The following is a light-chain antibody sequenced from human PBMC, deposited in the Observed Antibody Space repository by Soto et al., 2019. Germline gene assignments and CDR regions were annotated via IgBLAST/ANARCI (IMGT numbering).Light chain of an antibody. CDR2: EVS. CDR3: SSYAGRHSPMR. V-gene: IGLV2-8*01. CDR1: SSDVGGYNY. J-gene: IGLJ2*01. Sequence: QSALTQPPSASGSPGQSVTISCTGTSSDVGGYNYVSWYQQHPGKAPKFLIFEVSRRPSGVPDRFSGSKSGNTATLTVSGLQAEDEADYYCSSYAGRHSPMRLGGGTKLTV.